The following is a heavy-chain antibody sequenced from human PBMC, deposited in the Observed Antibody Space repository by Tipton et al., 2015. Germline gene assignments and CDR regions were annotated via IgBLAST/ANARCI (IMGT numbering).Heavy chain of an antibody. CDR3: ARGGSPIIEMAYHHYGLDV. Sequence: TLSLTCSLSGGSFYTYYGTWIRQPPGQGLEWIGEIYHSGTTNYNPSLRGRFTISLRTSKNQLFLKVDSVTAADTAIYYCARGGSPIIEMAYHHYGLDVWGQGTTVTVSS. J-gene: IGHJ6*02. CDR1: GGSFYTYY. V-gene: IGHV4-34*01. CDR2: IYHSGTT. D-gene: IGHD5-24*01.